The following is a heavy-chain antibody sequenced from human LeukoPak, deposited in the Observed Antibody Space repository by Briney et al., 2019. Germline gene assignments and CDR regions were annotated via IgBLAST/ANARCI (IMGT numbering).Heavy chain of an antibody. Sequence: SETLSLTCTVSGGSISSYYWSWIRQPPGKGLEWIGYIYYSGNTRYNPSLKSRVTMSGDTSKNQFSLNLSSVTAADTAVYYCAIASSWYLYFDYWGKGTTVTVSS. D-gene: IGHD6-13*01. V-gene: IGHV4-59*12. CDR3: AIASSWYLYFDY. CDR1: GGSISSYY. CDR2: IYYSGNT. J-gene: IGHJ4*03.